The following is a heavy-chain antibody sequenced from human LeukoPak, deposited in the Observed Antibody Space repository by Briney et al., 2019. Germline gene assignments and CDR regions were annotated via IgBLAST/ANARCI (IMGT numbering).Heavy chain of an antibody. D-gene: IGHD3-10*01. CDR2: ISAYNGNT. V-gene: IGHV1-18*01. J-gene: IGHJ4*02. CDR1: GYTFTSYG. CDR3: ATLTMVRGVPFDY. Sequence: GASVKVSCKASGYTFTSYGISWVRQAPGQGLEWMGWISAYNGNTNYAQKFQGRVTMTRDTSISTAYMELSRLRSDDTAVYYCATLTMVRGVPFDYWGQGTLVTVSS.